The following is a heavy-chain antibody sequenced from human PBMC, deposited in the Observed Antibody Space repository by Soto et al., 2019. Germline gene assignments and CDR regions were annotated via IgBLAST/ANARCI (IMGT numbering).Heavy chain of an antibody. D-gene: IGHD6-19*01. CDR3: ARDRGYSSGWYFTNLDY. CDR1: GGSISSSSYY. Sequence: SETLSLTCTVSGGSISSSSYYWGWIRQPPGKGLEWIGSIYYSGSTYYNPSLKSRVTISVDTSKNQFSLKLSSVTAADTAVYYCARDRGYSSGWYFTNLDYWGQGTLVTVSS. J-gene: IGHJ4*02. V-gene: IGHV4-39*02. CDR2: IYYSGST.